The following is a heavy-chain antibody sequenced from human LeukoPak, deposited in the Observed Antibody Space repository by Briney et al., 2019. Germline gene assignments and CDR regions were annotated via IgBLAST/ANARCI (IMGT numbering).Heavy chain of an antibody. Sequence: GASVKVSCKASGYTFTSYDINWVRQATGQGLERMGWMNPNSGNTGYAQKFQGRVTMTRNTSISTAYMELSSLRSEDTAVYYCARSPGRLGELSPWGQGTLVTVSS. CDR1: GYTFTSYD. CDR2: MNPNSGNT. V-gene: IGHV1-8*01. J-gene: IGHJ5*02. CDR3: ARSPGRLGELSP. D-gene: IGHD3-16*02.